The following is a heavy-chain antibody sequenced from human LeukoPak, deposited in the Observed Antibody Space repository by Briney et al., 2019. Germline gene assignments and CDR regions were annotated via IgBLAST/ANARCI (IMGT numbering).Heavy chain of an antibody. J-gene: IGHJ4*02. CDR2: INHSGST. V-gene: IGHV4-39*07. Sequence: SETLSLTYTVSGGSISSNNYYWGWIRQPPGKGLEWIGSINHSGSTNYNPSLKSRVTISVDTSKNQFSLKLSSVTAADAAVYYCARVGMSITGTTNFDYWGQGTLVTVSS. CDR1: GGSISSNNYY. CDR3: ARVGMSITGTTNFDY. D-gene: IGHD1-20*01.